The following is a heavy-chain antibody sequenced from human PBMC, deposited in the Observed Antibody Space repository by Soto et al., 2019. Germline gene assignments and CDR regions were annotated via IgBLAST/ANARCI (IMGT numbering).Heavy chain of an antibody. CDR3: AREGRYYASGRFWWFDP. CDR1: AASFSDDY. Sequence: ETLSLTCAVNAASFSDDYLSWIRQPRGKFLEWTGEINHSGSTNYNPSLKSRVTISVDTSKNQFSLKLSSVTAADTAVYYCAREGRYYASGRFWWFDPWGQGTLVTVTA. CDR2: INHSGST. D-gene: IGHD3-10*01. V-gene: IGHV4-34*01. J-gene: IGHJ5*02.